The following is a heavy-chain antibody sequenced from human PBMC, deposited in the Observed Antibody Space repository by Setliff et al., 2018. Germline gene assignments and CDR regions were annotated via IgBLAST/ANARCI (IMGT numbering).Heavy chain of an antibody. CDR1: GGTFSSYA. J-gene: IGHJ6*03. CDR3: ASRAPPPREAFGGNYYYYMDV. CDR2: IIPIFGTA. D-gene: IGHD3-3*01. Sequence: SVKVSCKASGGTFSSYAISWVRQAPGQGLEWMGGIIPIFGTANYAQKFQGRVTITADESTSTAYMELSSLRSEDTAVYYCASRAPPPREAFGGNYYYYMDVWGEGTTVTVSS. V-gene: IGHV1-69*13.